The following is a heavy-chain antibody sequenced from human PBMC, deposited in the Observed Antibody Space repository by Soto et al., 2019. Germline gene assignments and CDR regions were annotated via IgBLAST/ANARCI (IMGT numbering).Heavy chain of an antibody. V-gene: IGHV3-15*07. D-gene: IGHD3-22*01. CDR3: AAERAYFHDSNGYLSIDF. Sequence: EVQLVESGGGLVKPGGSLRLSCAASGFSFSDAWLNWVRQAPGKGLEWVGCVKSKTDGETADYATFVKGRFTISRDDSKNALYLQMNSLKTEDTAVYYCAAERAYFHDSNGYLSIDFWGQGTLVTVSS. J-gene: IGHJ4*02. CDR2: VKSKTDGETA. CDR1: GFSFSDAW.